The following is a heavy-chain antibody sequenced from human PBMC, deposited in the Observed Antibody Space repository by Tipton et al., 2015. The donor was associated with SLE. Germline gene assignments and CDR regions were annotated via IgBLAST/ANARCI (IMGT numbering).Heavy chain of an antibody. CDR1: GFTVSSNY. CDR2: ISGSGGST. Sequence: GSLRLSCAASGFTVSSNYMSWVRQAPGKGLEWVSAISGSGGSTYYADSVKGRFTISRDNSKNTLYLQMNSLRAEDTAVYYCAKDPGSGYFQHWGQGTLVTVSS. CDR3: AKDPGSGYFQH. V-gene: IGHV3-23*01. D-gene: IGHD3-10*01. J-gene: IGHJ1*01.